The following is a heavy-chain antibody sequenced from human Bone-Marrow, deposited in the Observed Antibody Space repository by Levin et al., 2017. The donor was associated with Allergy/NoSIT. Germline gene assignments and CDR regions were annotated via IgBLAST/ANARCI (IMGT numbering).Heavy chain of an antibody. D-gene: IGHD3-22*01. V-gene: IGHV4-30-2*01. CDR1: GGSISSGGYS. CDR3: ARVQYYDSSGYYSAGWYFDL. J-gene: IGHJ2*01. CDR2: IYHNGST. Sequence: SETLSLTCAVSGGSISSGGYSWSWIRQPPGKGLEWIGYIYHNGSTYYNPSLKSRVTISVDRSKNQFSLKLSSVTAADTAVYYCARVQYYDSSGYYSAGWYFDLWGRGTLVTVSS.